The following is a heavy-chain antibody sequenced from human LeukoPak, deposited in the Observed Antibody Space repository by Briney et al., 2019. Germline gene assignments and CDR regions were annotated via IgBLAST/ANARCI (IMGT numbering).Heavy chain of an antibody. J-gene: IGHJ4*02. CDR3: ASESYYYDTPFDY. CDR2: FDPEDGET. Sequence: GASVKVSCKVSGYTLTELSMHWVRQAPGKGLEWMGGFDPEDGETIYAQKFQGRVTMTRDTSISTAYMELSRLRSDDTAVYYCASESYYYDTPFDYWGQGTLVTVSS. D-gene: IGHD3-22*01. V-gene: IGHV1-24*01. CDR1: GYTLTELS.